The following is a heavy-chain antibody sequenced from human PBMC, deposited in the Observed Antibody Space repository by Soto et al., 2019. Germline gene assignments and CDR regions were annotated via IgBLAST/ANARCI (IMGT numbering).Heavy chain of an antibody. CDR2: ISYDGSNK. J-gene: IGHJ3*02. CDR3: AKFLHDYGVFGAFDI. D-gene: IGHD4-17*01. CDR1: GFTFSSYG. V-gene: IGHV3-30*18. Sequence: GGSLRLSCAASGFTFSSYGMHWVRQAPGKGLEWVAVISYDGSNKYYADSVKGRFTISRDNSKNTLYLQMNSLRAEDTAVYYCAKFLHDYGVFGAFDIWGQGTMVTVSS.